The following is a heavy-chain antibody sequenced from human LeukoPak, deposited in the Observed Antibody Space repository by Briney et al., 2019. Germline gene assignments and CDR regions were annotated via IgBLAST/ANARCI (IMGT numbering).Heavy chain of an antibody. Sequence: PGGSLRLSCTDSGSTFSSYWMNWVRQAPGRGLEWVGRIKSKTDGGTADYAAPVKGRFTFSRDDSENTLYLQMNSLKTEDTAVYYCTTDGYPPRYFDYWGQGTLVTVSS. CDR1: GSTFSSYW. V-gene: IGHV3-15*01. D-gene: IGHD5-12*01. J-gene: IGHJ4*02. CDR2: IKSKTDGGTA. CDR3: TTDGYPPRYFDY.